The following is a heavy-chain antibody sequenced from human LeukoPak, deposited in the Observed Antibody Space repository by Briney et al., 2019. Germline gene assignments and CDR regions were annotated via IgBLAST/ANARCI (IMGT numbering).Heavy chain of an antibody. J-gene: IGHJ6*03. D-gene: IGHD6-13*01. Sequence: SETLSLTCNVSGDSISSYYWGWIRQPAGKGLEWIGRIYIDGSTTYKPSLKSRFTMSVDTSKSQFSLRLTSVTAADTAVYYCARVPYSTRYYMYVWGKGTTVTVSS. CDR2: IYIDGST. CDR1: GDSISSYY. V-gene: IGHV4-4*07. CDR3: ARVPYSTRYYMYV.